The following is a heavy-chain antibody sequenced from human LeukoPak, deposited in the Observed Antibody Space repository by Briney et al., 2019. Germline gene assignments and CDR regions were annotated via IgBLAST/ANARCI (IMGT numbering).Heavy chain of an antibody. D-gene: IGHD6-13*01. CDR2: IYPGDSDT. CDR1: GYSFTSYW. CDR3: ARRIAAAGTSRLGGFDY. J-gene: IGHJ4*02. V-gene: IGHV5-51*01. Sequence: PGESLKISCKGSGYSFTSYWIGWVRQMPGKGLEWMGIIYPGDSDTRYSPSFQGQVTISADKSISTAYLQWSSLKASDTAMYYCARRIAAAGTSRLGGFDYWGQGTLVTVSS.